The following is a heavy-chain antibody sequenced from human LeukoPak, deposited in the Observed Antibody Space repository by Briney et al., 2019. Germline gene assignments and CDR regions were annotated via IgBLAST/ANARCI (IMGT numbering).Heavy chain of an antibody. CDR3: ARDPPRLEAGIWSGGEPRDY. J-gene: IGHJ4*02. CDR2: INPTGDST. Sequence: ASVKVSCKASGNSITRHWMHWVRQAPGQGLEWMGIINPTGDSTSCAQKFQGRVTMTRDTSTSTVYMELSSLRFEDTAVYYCARDPPRLEAGIWSGGEPRDYWGQGTLVTVSS. CDR1: GNSITRHW. V-gene: IGHV1-46*01. D-gene: IGHD1-14*01.